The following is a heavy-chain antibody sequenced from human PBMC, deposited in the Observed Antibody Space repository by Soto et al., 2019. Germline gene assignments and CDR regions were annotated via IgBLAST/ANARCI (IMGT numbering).Heavy chain of an antibody. CDR3: TTDMYYDFWSGYYDYYYYGMDV. CDR2: IKSKTDGGTT. Sequence: GGSLRLSCSASGFTFSNAWMNWARPAPGKGLEWVGRIKSKTDGGTTDYAAPVKGRFTISRDDSKNTLYLQMNSLKTEDTAVYYCTTDMYYDFWSGYYDYYYYGMDVWGQGTTVTVSS. J-gene: IGHJ6*02. V-gene: IGHV3-15*07. D-gene: IGHD3-3*01. CDR1: GFTFSNAW.